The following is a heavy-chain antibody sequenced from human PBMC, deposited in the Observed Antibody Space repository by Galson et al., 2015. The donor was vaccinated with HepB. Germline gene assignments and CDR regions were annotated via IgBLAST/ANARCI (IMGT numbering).Heavy chain of an antibody. Sequence: SVKVSCKASGYSFTSYYIHWVRQAPGQGPEWMGVINPSGGPTTYSQKLQGRLTETSDTSATTVYMDLRGLKSEDTAVYYCVRDLKGATGSGVWFDPWGQGTLVTVSS. V-gene: IGHV1-46*01. CDR2: INPSGGPT. CDR3: VRDLKGATGSGVWFDP. CDR1: GYSFTSYY. D-gene: IGHD3-10*01. J-gene: IGHJ5*02.